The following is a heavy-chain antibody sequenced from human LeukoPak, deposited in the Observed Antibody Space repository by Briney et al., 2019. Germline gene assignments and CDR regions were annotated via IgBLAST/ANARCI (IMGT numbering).Heavy chain of an antibody. CDR2: IYYSGST. J-gene: IGHJ4*02. Sequence: PSETLSLTCTVSGGSISSYYWSWIRQPPGKGLEWIGYIYYSGSTNYNPSLKSRVTISVDTSKNQFSLKLSSVTAADTAVYYCARAGKRSITTLENKFDYWGQGTLVTVSS. D-gene: IGHD3-3*01. V-gene: IGHV4-59*12. CDR3: ARAGKRSITTLENKFDY. CDR1: GGSISSYY.